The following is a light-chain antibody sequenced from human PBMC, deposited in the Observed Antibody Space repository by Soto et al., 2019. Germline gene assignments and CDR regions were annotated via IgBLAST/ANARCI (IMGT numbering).Light chain of an antibody. V-gene: IGKV1-17*03. Sequence: DIQMTQSPSAMSASVGDRVTITCRASQGISNHLVWFQQKPGKVPKRLIYDASSLQAGVPSRFSGSGSGTDFTLTIISLQPEDFATYYWLHHHNFPLTFGQGTRLE. J-gene: IGKJ5*01. CDR3: LHHHNFPLT. CDR2: DAS. CDR1: QGISNH.